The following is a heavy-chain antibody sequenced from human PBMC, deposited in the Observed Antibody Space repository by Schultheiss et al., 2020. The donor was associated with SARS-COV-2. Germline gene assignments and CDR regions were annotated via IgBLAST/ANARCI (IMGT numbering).Heavy chain of an antibody. Sequence: GGSLRLSCAASGFTFSSYAMSWVRQAPGKGLEWVANIKQDGSEKYYVDSVKGRFTISRHNSKNTLYLQMNSLRAEDTAVYYCARAAKDNWNYGPIMDYYYGMDVWGQGTTVTVSS. D-gene: IGHD1-7*01. J-gene: IGHJ6*02. V-gene: IGHV3-7*03. CDR2: IKQDGSEK. CDR3: ARAAKDNWNYGPIMDYYYGMDV. CDR1: GFTFSSYA.